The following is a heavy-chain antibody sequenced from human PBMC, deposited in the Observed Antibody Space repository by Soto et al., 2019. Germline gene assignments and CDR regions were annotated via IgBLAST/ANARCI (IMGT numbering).Heavy chain of an antibody. J-gene: IGHJ6*03. D-gene: IGHD2-8*02. Sequence: EVQLLESGGDLVQPGGSLRLSCAASGCTLISYAMSWVRQAPGKGLEWVSTISGSGASTYYAGSVKGRFTISRDNSKNTFYLHMNSLRVEDTAEYYCAKTEADGSGRYFYYYMDVWGKGTTVTVSS. CDR3: AKTEADGSGRYFYYYMDV. CDR2: ISGSGAST. V-gene: IGHV3-23*01. CDR1: GCTLISYA.